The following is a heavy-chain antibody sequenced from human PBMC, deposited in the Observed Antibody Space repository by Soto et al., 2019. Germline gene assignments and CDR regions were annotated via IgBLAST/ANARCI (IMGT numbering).Heavy chain of an antibody. V-gene: IGHV3-53*01. Sequence: PGGSLRLSCAASGFTVSRNYVSWVRQAPGKGLAWVSLSYSGGTTDYADSVKGRFTISRDNSKNTLYLQMNSLRAEDTAVYYCAKEKDWSGVYGMYVCGQGTTVTVSS. CDR1: GFTVSRNY. J-gene: IGHJ6*02. CDR3: AKEKDWSGVYGMYV. CDR2: SYSGGTT. D-gene: IGHD3-3*01.